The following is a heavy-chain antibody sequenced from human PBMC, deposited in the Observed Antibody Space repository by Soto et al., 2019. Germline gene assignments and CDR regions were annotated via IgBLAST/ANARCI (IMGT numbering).Heavy chain of an antibody. J-gene: IGHJ6*02. CDR2: IYYSVST. Sequence: SETLSLTSTVSGGSISSGGYYWSWPRHHPGKGLEWIGYIYYSVSTYYNPSHKSRVTISVDTSKNQFALKLSSVTAADTAVYYCARDRGTAAGYYYGMDVWGQGTTVTVSS. V-gene: IGHV4-31*03. CDR1: GGSISSGGYY. CDR3: ARDRGTAAGYYYGMDV. D-gene: IGHD6-13*01.